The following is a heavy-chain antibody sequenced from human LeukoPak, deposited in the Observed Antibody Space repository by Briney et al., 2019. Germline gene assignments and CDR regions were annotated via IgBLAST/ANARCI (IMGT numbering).Heavy chain of an antibody. CDR1: GYTFTGYY. CDR3: ARVLLESFWSGYQGVYFDY. CDR2: INPNSGGT. V-gene: IGHV1-2*02. Sequence: ASVKVSCKASGYTFTGYYMHWVRQAPGQGLEWMGWINPNSGGTNYAQKFQGRVTMTRDTSISTAYMELSRRRSDDTAVYYCARVLLESFWSGYQGVYFDYWGQGTLVTVSS. D-gene: IGHD3-3*01. J-gene: IGHJ4*02.